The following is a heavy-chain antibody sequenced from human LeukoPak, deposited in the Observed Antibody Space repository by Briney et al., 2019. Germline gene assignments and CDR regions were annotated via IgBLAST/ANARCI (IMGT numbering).Heavy chain of an antibody. Sequence: KAGGALRLSCAASGVTFSSHSMNWVRQAPGKGLEWVSSIYSSSGYTYYADSVKGRFTISRDNAKNSLFLQMNSLRAEDTAVYYCAHYGGLDYWGQGTLVTVSS. V-gene: IGHV3-21*01. CDR1: GVTFSSHS. CDR3: AHYGGLDY. J-gene: IGHJ4*02. CDR2: IYSSSGYT. D-gene: IGHD3-16*01.